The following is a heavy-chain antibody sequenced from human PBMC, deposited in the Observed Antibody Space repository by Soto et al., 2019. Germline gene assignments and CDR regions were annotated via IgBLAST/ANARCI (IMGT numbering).Heavy chain of an antibody. D-gene: IGHD2-2*02. V-gene: IGHV3-23*01. J-gene: IGHJ6*02. CDR3: AKVALFHCSSTSCYSYGMDV. CDR2: IMGSGGST. Sequence: PGGSLRLSCTASGFTFSSYAMSWVRQAPGKGLEWFSSIMGSGGSTYYADSVKGRFTISRDNSKNTLYLQMNSLRAEDTAVYYCAKVALFHCSSTSCYSYGMDVWGQGTTVTVSS. CDR1: GFTFSSYA.